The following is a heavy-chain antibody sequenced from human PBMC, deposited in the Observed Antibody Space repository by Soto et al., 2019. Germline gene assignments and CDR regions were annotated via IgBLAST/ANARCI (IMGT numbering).Heavy chain of an antibody. J-gene: IGHJ3*01. CDR3: AEDGGRYSPKVLDF. CDR1: GGSISSGDYY. Sequence: SETLSLTCTVSGGSISSGDYYWSWIRQPPGKGLEWIGYIYYSGSTYYNPSLKSRVTISVDTSKNQFSLKLSSVTAADTAVYYCAEDGGRYSPKVLDFWGKGTMVPVSS. D-gene: IGHD2-21*01. V-gene: IGHV4-30-4*01. CDR2: IYYSGST.